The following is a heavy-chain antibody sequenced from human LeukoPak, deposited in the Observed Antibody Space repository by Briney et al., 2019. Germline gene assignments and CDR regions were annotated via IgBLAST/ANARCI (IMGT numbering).Heavy chain of an antibody. CDR1: GFTFSDYY. Sequence: PGGSLRLSCAASGFTFSDYYMSWIRQAPGKGLEWVSYISSSSSYTNYADSVKGRFTISRDNAKNSLYLQMNSLRAEDTAVYYCARADHHSGYDYVGVRYWGQGTLVTVSS. J-gene: IGHJ4*02. CDR3: ARADHHSGYDYVGVRY. V-gene: IGHV3-11*05. D-gene: IGHD5-12*01. CDR2: ISSSSSYT.